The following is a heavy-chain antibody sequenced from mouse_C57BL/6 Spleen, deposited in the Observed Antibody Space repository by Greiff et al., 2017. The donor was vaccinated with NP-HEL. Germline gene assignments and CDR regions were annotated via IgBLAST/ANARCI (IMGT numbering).Heavy chain of an antibody. Sequence: VQLQQSGAELVKPGASVKLSCKASGYTFTSYWMHWVKQRPGQGLEWIGMIHPNSGSTNYNEKFKSKATLTVDKSSSTAYMQLSSLTSEDSAVYYGARGGFITTVVAHFDYWGQGTTLTVSS. J-gene: IGHJ2*01. CDR3: ARGGFITTVVAHFDY. V-gene: IGHV1-64*01. CDR2: IHPNSGST. D-gene: IGHD1-1*01. CDR1: GYTFTSYW.